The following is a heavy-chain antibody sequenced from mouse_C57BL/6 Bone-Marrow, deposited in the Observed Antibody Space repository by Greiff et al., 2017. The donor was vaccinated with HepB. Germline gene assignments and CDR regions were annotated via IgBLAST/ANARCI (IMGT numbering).Heavy chain of an antibody. D-gene: IGHD1-1*01. CDR1: GFSLTSYG. J-gene: IGHJ1*03. CDR2: IWSGGST. CDR3: ARSVVATKWYFDV. V-gene: IGHV2-2*01. Sequence: VKLMESGPGLVQPSQSLSITCTVSGFSLTSYGVHWVRQSPGKGLEWLGVIWSGGSTDYNAAFISRLSISKDNSKSQVFFKMNSLQADDTAIYYCARSVVATKWYFDVWGTGTTVTVSS.